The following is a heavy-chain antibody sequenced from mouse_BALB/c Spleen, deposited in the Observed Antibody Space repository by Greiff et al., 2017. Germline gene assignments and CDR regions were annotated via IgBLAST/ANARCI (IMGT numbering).Heavy chain of an antibody. D-gene: IGHD2-3*01. CDR3: ARGGYYRMDY. CDR2: ISTYYGDA. CDR1: GYTFTDYA. Sequence: QVQLQQSGAELVRPGVSVKISCKGSGYTFTDYAMHWVKQSHAKSLEWIGVISTYYGDASYNQKFKGKATMTVDKASSTAYMELARLTSEDSAIYYCARGGYYRMDYWGQGTSVTVSS. V-gene: IGHV1S137*01. J-gene: IGHJ4*01.